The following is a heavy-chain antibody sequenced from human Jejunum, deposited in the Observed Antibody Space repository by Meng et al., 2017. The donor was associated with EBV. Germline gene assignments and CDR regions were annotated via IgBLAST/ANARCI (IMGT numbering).Heavy chain of an antibody. Sequence: VQLQDPGPGLCTPSKTLSLTCTSSGASISDYNWSWIRQSPGKGLEWIGFVFNRGSSNYNPSLRSRVAMSLDTSRNKFSLKLNSVTAADTAVYYCARDRGTAREFDIWGQGTLVTVSS. J-gene: IGHJ4*02. V-gene: IGHV4-59*01. CDR2: VFNRGSS. CDR1: GASISDYN. D-gene: IGHD3-10*01. CDR3: ARDRGTAREFDI.